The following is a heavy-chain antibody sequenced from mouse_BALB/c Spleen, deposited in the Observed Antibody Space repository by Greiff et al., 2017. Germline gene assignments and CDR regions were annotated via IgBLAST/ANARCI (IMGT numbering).Heavy chain of an antibody. CDR2: ISYSGST. J-gene: IGHJ3*01. Sequence: EVQLVESGPGLVKPSQSLSLTCTVTGYSITSDYAWNWIRQFPGNNLEWMGYISYSGSTSYNPSLKSRISITRDTSKNQFFLQLNSVTTEDTATYYCARRGYGSSYWFAYWGQGTLVTVSA. V-gene: IGHV3-2*02. CDR1: GYSITSDYA. D-gene: IGHD1-1*01. CDR3: ARRGYGSSYWFAY.